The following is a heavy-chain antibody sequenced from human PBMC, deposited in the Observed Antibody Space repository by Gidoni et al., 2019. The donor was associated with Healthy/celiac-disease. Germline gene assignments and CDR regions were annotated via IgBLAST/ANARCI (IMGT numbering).Heavy chain of an antibody. CDR3: AKDRGLGGPGSKAYYYYGMDV. CDR1: GFTFSSYG. Sequence: QVQLVESGGGVVQPGRSLRLSCAASGFTFSSYGMHWVRQAPGKGLEWVAVISYDGSNKYYADSVKGRFTISRDNSKNTLYLQMNSLRAEDTAVYYCAKDRGLGGPGSKAYYYYGMDVWGQGTTVTVSS. CDR2: ISYDGSNK. D-gene: IGHD3-10*01. J-gene: IGHJ6*02. V-gene: IGHV3-30*18.